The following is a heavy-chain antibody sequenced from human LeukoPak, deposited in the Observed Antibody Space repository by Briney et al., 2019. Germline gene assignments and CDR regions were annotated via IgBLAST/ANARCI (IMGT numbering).Heavy chain of an antibody. D-gene: IGHD3-16*02. CDR3: ARHIGGGIEDMDV. J-gene: IGHJ6*03. V-gene: IGHV4-59*08. CDR2: IYVTGST. Sequence: SETLSLTCTVSGGSIGTCHWSWIRQSPGKGLEWIGYIYVTGSTRYNPYLQSRVTISVDTSRNQFFLKMSSVTAADTAVYYCARHIGGGIEDMDVWGKGTKVTVSS. CDR1: GGSIGTCH.